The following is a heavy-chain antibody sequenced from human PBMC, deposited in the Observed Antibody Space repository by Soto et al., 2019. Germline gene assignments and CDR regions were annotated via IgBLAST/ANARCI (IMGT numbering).Heavy chain of an antibody. CDR3: VRSFQGLD. Sequence: QVQLQESGPGLVKPSETLSLTCTVSGGSISGYYWGWIRQPPGKGLEWIGYIYYTGRTNYNPSLKSRVTISLDTSKNQFSLRLNSVTAADTAVYYCVRSFQGLDWGQGTLVTVSS. D-gene: IGHD4-17*01. J-gene: IGHJ4*02. CDR1: GGSISGYY. V-gene: IGHV4-59*01. CDR2: IYYTGRT.